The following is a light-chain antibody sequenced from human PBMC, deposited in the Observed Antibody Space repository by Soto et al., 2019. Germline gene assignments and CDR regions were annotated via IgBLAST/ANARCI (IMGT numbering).Light chain of an antibody. CDR3: QQYDNYWT. CDR2: DAS. Sequence: DIHMTQSPSTLSASVGDRVTITCRASQSISSWLAWYQQKPGKAPKLLINDASSLESGVPSRLSGSGSGTEFTLTISSLQPDDFATYYCQQYDNYWTFGQGTKVDIK. J-gene: IGKJ1*01. V-gene: IGKV1-5*01. CDR1: QSISSW.